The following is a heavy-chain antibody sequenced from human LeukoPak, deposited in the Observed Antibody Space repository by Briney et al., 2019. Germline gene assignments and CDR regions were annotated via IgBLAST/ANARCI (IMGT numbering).Heavy chain of an antibody. CDR3: ATDLFPNIVVVTAN. CDR2: IIPIFGTA. J-gene: IGHJ4*02. CDR1: GGTFSSYA. D-gene: IGHD2-21*02. V-gene: IGHV1-69*06. Sequence: GASVKVSCKASGGTFSSYAISWVRQAPGQGLEWMGGIIPIFGTANYAQKFQGRVTMTEDTSTDTAYMELSSLRSEDTAVYYCATDLFPNIVVVTANWGQGTLVTVSS.